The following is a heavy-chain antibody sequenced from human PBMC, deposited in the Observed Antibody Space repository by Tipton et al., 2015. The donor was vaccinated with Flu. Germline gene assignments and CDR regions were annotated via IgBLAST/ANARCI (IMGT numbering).Heavy chain of an antibody. CDR3: ARDRGFSNWFDP. V-gene: IGHV4-31*03. Sequence: TLSLTCTVSGGSISSGGYYWSWTRQHPRKGLEWIGYIYYTGSTYHNPTLKSRVTMSLDTSKNHFSLKLSSVTAADTAVYYCARDRGFSNWFDPWGQGTLVTVSS. J-gene: IGHJ5*02. D-gene: IGHD3-10*01. CDR1: GGSISSGGYY. CDR2: IYYTGST.